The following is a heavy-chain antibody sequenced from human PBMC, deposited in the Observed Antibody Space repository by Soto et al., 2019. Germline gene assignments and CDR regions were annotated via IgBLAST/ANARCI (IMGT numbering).Heavy chain of an antibody. CDR1: GLTFSSNW. D-gene: IGHD1-26*01. CDR2: IKQDGNEK. CDR3: ARVVGAPHWFDP. Sequence: EVQLVESGGGLVQPGGSLRLSCAASGLTFSSNWMSWVRQAPGRGLECVANIKQDGNEKYYVDSVKGRFTISRDNAKNSLHLQRNSLRAAATAVYYCARVVGAPHWFDPWGQGTLVTVSS. V-gene: IGHV3-7*04. J-gene: IGHJ5*02.